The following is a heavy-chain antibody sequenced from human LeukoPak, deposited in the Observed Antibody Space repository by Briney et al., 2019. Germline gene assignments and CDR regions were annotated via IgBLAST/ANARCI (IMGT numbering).Heavy chain of an antibody. Sequence: ASVKVSCKASGYTFTGYYMHWVRQDPGEGLEWMGWIIPNSGGTNYAQTFQGRVTMTRDTSISTAYMELSRLRSDDTAVYYCARVPITMVRGVKNWFDPWGQGTLVTVSS. J-gene: IGHJ5*02. CDR3: ARVPITMVRGVKNWFDP. CDR1: GYTFTGYY. D-gene: IGHD3-10*01. V-gene: IGHV1-2*02. CDR2: IIPNSGGT.